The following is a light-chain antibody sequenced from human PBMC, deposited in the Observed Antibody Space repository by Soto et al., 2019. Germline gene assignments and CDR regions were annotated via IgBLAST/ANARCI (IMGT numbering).Light chain of an antibody. CDR2: ETS. Sequence: DVQMTQSPSAMSASVGDRITITCRASQDISRFVAWFQQKPGQVPERLIYETSTLQPGVPSRFSGSGSGTEFTLAITGLQPEDFATYYCLQDYNRPYTFGQGSRLEIK. CDR1: QDISRF. CDR3: LQDYNRPYT. V-gene: IGKV1-17*03. J-gene: IGKJ2*01.